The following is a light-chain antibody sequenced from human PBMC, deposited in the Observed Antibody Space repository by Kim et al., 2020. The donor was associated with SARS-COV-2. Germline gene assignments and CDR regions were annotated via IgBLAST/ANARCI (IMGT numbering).Light chain of an antibody. Sequence: SASVGDRVTITCRASQGITRWLAWYQQKPGKAPKLLIYDASTLESGVPSRFSGRGSGTEFTLTISSLQPDDFASYYCQQYNSFALTFGGGTKVEI. CDR1: QGITRW. V-gene: IGKV1-5*01. CDR2: DAS. J-gene: IGKJ4*01. CDR3: QQYNSFALT.